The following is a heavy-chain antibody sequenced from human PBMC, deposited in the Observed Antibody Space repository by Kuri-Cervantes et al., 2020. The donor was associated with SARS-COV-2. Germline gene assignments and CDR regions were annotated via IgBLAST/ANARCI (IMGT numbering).Heavy chain of an antibody. Sequence: ESLKISCTVSGGSISSSSYYWGWIRQPPGKGLGWIGSIYYSGSTYYNPSLKSRDTISVDTSKNQFSLKLSSVTAADTAVYYCARHGGDGIEDIVVVPVANGGFDYWGQGTLVTVSS. CDR1: GGSISSSSYY. CDR2: IYYSGST. D-gene: IGHD2-2*01. J-gene: IGHJ4*02. CDR3: ARHGGDGIEDIVVVPVANGGFDY. V-gene: IGHV4-39*01.